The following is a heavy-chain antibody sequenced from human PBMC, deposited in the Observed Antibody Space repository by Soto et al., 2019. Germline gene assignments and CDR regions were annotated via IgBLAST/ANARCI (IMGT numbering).Heavy chain of an antibody. Sequence: SETLSLTCTVSNGPINSADYYWSWIRQAPGKGLEWIGYIYYSGSASYNPTLKGRVSISLDTSKNQFSLSLRPVTASDTAVYFCVSQRTTVITQAYFDYWGPGALVTVSS. J-gene: IGHJ4*02. CDR1: NGPINSADYY. D-gene: IGHD4-4*01. CDR2: IYYSGSA. CDR3: VSQRTTVITQAYFDY. V-gene: IGHV4-30-4*01.